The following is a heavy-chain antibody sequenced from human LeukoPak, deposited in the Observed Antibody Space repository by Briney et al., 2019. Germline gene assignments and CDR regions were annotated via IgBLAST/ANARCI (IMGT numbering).Heavy chain of an antibody. CDR3: ARGPPPPSDYYGSGSYYWIYDY. J-gene: IGHJ4*02. V-gene: IGHV4-39*07. D-gene: IGHD3-10*01. CDR1: GGSMTSSSYF. Sequence: SETLSLTCTVSGGSMTSSSYFWGWIRQTPGKGLEWIGSIYYKGNTYYNPSLKSRVTISVDKSKNQFSLKLSSVTAADTAVYYCARGPPPPSDYYGSGSYYWIYDYWGQGTLVTVSS. CDR2: IYYKGNT.